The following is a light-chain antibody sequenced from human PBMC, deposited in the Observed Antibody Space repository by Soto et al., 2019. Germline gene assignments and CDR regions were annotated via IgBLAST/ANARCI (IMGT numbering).Light chain of an antibody. J-gene: IGKJ1*01. V-gene: IGKV1-5*01. CDR1: QSISSW. CDR3: QQYNSYSWT. CDR2: DAS. Sequence: DIQMTQSPSTLSASVGDRVTITCRTSQSISSWLAWYQQEPGKAPKVLIYDASSLESGVPSRFSGTGVGTEFTLTIGSLQPDDFATYYCQQYNSYSWTFGQGTKVDIK.